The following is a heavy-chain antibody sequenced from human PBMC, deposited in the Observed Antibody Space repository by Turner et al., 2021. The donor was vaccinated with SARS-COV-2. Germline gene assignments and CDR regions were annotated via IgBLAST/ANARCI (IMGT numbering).Heavy chain of an antibody. D-gene: IGHD2-8*01. J-gene: IGHJ4*02. CDR3: ATLVSRGQFDY. CDR2: IHPRDGEN. CDR1: GYSLTDSF. V-gene: IGHV1-69-2*01. Sequence: DVQLVQSGAEVKKPGATVKLSCTISGYSLTDSFIHWVQQAPGQGLEWMGLIHPRDGENKYLDRFQDRTTITADTSIETVYLELRRLTAGDTAMYYCATLVSRGQFDYWGPGTMVTVSS.